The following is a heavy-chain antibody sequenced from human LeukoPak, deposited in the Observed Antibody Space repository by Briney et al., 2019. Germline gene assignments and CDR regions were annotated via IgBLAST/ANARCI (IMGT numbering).Heavy chain of an antibody. J-gene: IGHJ4*02. D-gene: IGHD1-26*01. V-gene: IGHV4-39*07. CDR2: IYYSGST. CDR3: ARDHSDSGSNGIDY. Sequence: SETLSLTRTVSGGSISSSSYYWGWIRQPPGKGLEWIGSIYYSGSTYYNPSLKSRVTISVDTSKNQFSLKLSSVTAADTAVYYCARDHSDSGSNGIDYWGQGTLVTVSS. CDR1: GGSISSSSYY.